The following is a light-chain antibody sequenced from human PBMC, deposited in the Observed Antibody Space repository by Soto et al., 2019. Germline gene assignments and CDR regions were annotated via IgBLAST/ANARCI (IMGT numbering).Light chain of an antibody. CDR1: QSIASW. CDR2: DAS. J-gene: IGKJ1*01. Sequence: DIQMTQYPSTPSASVGDRVTITCRASQSIASWLAWYQQKPGKAPELLIYDASTLKSGVPARFSGSGSVTDFTLTISDLQPDDFATYYCQQYNAYEFGQGTKVDIK. V-gene: IGKV1-5*01. CDR3: QQYNAYE.